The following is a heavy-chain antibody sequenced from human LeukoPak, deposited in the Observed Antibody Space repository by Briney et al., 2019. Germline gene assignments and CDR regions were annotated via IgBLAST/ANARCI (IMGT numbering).Heavy chain of an antibody. Sequence: ETLSLTCAVSGYSISSGYYWGWVRQAPGKGLEWVSAISGSGGSTYYADSVKGRFTISRDNSKNTLYLQMNSLRAEDTAVYYCAKDGADWGQGTLVTVSS. CDR2: ISGSGGST. V-gene: IGHV3-23*01. D-gene: IGHD3-16*01. CDR3: AKDGAD. J-gene: IGHJ4*02. CDR1: GYSISSGYY.